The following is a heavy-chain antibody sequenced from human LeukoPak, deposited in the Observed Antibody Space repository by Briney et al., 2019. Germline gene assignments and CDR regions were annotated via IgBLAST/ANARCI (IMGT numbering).Heavy chain of an antibody. D-gene: IGHD2-21*02. J-gene: IGHJ4*02. CDR1: GGSINGYY. V-gene: IGHV4-4*07. CDR3: ARGRNCGGDSYYFAY. CDR2: IYTSGTT. Sequence: SETLSLTCTVSGGSINGYYWSWIRQPAGKGLEWIGRIYTSGTTNYNPSLKSRVTMSVDTSKNQFSPKLSSVTAADTAVYYCARGRNCGGDSYYFAYWGQGTLVTVSS.